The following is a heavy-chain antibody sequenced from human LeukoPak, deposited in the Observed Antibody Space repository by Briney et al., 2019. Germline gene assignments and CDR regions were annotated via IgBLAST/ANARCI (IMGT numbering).Heavy chain of an antibody. CDR2: INPSGSST. CDR1: GYTFTNYY. D-gene: IGHD6-19*01. Sequence: ASVKVSCKASGYTFTNYYIHWMRQAPGQGLEWMGIINPSGSSTSYAQKFQGRVTMTRDTSTSTVYMELSSLRSEDTAVYYCARAHGTAVAEGYFQHWGQGTLVTVSS. CDR3: ARAHGTAVAEGYFQH. V-gene: IGHV1-46*01. J-gene: IGHJ1*01.